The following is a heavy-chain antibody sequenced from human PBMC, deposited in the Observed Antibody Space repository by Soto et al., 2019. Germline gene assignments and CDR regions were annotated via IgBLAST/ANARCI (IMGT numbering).Heavy chain of an antibody. J-gene: IGHJ4*02. CDR1: GFTVSSYS. CDR3: ARTPSSSWFNNGFDY. D-gene: IGHD6-13*01. V-gene: IGHV3-48*02. Sequence: GGSLRLSCAASGFTVSSYSMNWVRQAPGKGLEWVSFLSSSSSTTYSADSVKGRFTITRDNARNSLYLQMNSLRDEDTAVYYCARTPSSSWFNNGFDYWGQGTPDTVSS. CDR2: LSSSSSTT.